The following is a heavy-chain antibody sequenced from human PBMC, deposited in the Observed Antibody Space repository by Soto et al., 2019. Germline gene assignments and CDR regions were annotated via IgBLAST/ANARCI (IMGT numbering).Heavy chain of an antibody. CDR1: GGTFSSYA. CDR3: ARDPVVAASYYYGMDV. J-gene: IGHJ6*02. Sequence: SVKVSCKASGGTFSSYAISWVRQAPGQGLEWMGGIVPIFGTANYAQKFQGRVTITADESTSTAYMELSSLRSEDTAVYYCARDPVVAASYYYGMDVWGQGTTVTVSS. CDR2: IVPIFGTA. V-gene: IGHV1-69*13. D-gene: IGHD2-15*01.